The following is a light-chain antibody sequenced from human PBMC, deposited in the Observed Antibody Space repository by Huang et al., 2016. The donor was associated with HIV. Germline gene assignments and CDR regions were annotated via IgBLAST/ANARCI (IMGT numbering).Light chain of an antibody. CDR2: GAS. Sequence: DVQMTQSPSSLSSSVGDRVTIACRVSQTIGTYLNWYQQKPGKVPILLIYGASNLHSGVPSRFSSSGSGTDFTLTIISLQPEDFATYYCQQSHSLPPAFGPGTIVDFE. V-gene: IGKV1-39*01. CDR3: QQSHSLPPA. J-gene: IGKJ3*01. CDR1: QTIGTY.